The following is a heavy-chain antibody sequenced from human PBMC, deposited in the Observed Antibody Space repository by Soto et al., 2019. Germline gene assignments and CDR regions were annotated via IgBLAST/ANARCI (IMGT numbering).Heavy chain of an antibody. J-gene: IGHJ4*02. CDR3: AKHRMPGTTGEFDDY. Sequence: EVQLLESGGGLVQPGGSLRLSCAASGFTFSSYAMSWVRQAPGKGLEWVSTISGSGGSTYYADSVKGRFTISRDNSKNPLYLQMDSLRSEDAGVYYCAKHRMPGTTGEFDDYWGQGTLVTVAS. V-gene: IGHV3-23*01. CDR2: ISGSGGST. D-gene: IGHD3-10*01. CDR1: GFTFSSYA.